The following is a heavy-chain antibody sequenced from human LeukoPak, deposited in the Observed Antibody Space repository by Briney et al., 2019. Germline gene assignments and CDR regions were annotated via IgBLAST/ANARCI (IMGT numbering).Heavy chain of an antibody. D-gene: IGHD6-19*01. CDR1: GFTFDDYA. CDR2: ISWNSGSM. Sequence: GGSLRLSCAASGFTFDDYAMHWVRQAPGKGLEWVSGISWNSGSMGYADSVKGRFTISRDNAKNSLYLQMNSLRAEDTALYYCAKDGQWLVRGDYFDYWGQGTLVTVSS. CDR3: AKDGQWLVRGDYFDY. V-gene: IGHV3-9*01. J-gene: IGHJ4*02.